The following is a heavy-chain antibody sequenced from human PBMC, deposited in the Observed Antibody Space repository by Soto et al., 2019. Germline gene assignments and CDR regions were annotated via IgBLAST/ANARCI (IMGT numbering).Heavy chain of an antibody. D-gene: IGHD5-12*01. Sequence: EVQLIESGGGWVQPGTSLRVSCAASGFTFHEYAMHWVRQAPGKGLEWVSGISSDGDTIAYADSVQGRFTVFRDNAKNSMYLQMNSLRAEDTALYYCTKGGYDFIYYFGMDGWGQGTTVTVSS. J-gene: IGHJ6*02. V-gene: IGHV3-9*01. CDR3: TKGGYDFIYYFGMDG. CDR2: ISSDGDTI. CDR1: GFTFHEYA.